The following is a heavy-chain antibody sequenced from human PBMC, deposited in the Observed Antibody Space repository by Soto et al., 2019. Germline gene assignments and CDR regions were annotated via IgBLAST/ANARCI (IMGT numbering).Heavy chain of an antibody. J-gene: IGHJ6*02. V-gene: IGHV1-2*04. Sequence: ASVKVSCKASGYSFTDYHVHWVRQAPGQGLEWLGRINPKGGGTSTAQKFQGWVTMTRDTSINTAYMDLTRLRSDDTAVYYCARGHSTDCSNGVCSFFYNHEMDVWGQGTPITV. D-gene: IGHD2-8*01. CDR3: ARGHSTDCSNGVCSFFYNHEMDV. CDR1: GYSFTDYH. CDR2: INPKGGGT.